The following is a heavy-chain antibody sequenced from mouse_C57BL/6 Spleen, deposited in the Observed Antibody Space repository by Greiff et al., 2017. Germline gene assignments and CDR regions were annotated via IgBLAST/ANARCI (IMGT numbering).Heavy chain of an antibody. J-gene: IGHJ4*01. CDR2: LDPSDSYT. Sequence: QVQLQQPGAELVKPGASVKLSCKASGYTFTSYWMQWVKQRPGQGLAWIGELDPSDSYTNYTQKFKGKATLTVDTSSRTAYMQLSSLTSEYSAVYYCARKGYYSNSAMDYWGQGTSVTVSS. V-gene: IGHV1-50*01. CDR1: GYTFTSYW. CDR3: ARKGYYSNSAMDY. D-gene: IGHD2-5*01.